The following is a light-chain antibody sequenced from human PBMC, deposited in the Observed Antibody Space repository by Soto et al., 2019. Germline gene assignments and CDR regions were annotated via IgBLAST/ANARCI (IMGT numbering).Light chain of an antibody. CDR2: DAS. CDR1: RSVSSY. J-gene: IGKJ3*01. V-gene: IGKV3-11*01. Sequence: EIVLTQSPPTLSLSPGERATLSCRASRSVSSYLVWYQQKPGQAPRLLIYDASNRATGIPARFSGSGSGTDFTLTISSLEPEDFAVYYCQQRSYWPPTFGPGTKVDI. CDR3: QQRSYWPPT.